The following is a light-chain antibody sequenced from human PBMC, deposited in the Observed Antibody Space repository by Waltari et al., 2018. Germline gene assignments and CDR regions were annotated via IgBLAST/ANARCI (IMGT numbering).Light chain of an antibody. Sequence: ETVMTQSPATLSVSPGERATLSCRASQTVSSNLAWYQQKPGQAPRLLFYGASTRATGIPARFSGSGSGTQFTLTISSLQSEDFAVYYCQQYNNWPPWTFGQGTKVEIK. CDR1: QTVSSN. CDR2: GAS. V-gene: IGKV3-15*01. J-gene: IGKJ1*01. CDR3: QQYNNWPPWT.